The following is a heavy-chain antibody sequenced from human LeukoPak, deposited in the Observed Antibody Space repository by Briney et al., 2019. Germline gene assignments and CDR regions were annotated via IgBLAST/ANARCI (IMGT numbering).Heavy chain of an antibody. CDR3: AREYSSGWYEFDP. D-gene: IGHD6-19*01. CDR2: IYYSGST. CDR1: GGSISSYY. Sequence: SETLSLTCTVSGGSISSYYWSWIRQPPGKGLEWIGYIYYSGSTNYNPSLKSRVTISVDTSKNQFSLKLSSVTAADTAVYYCAREYSSGWYEFDPWGQGTLVTVSS. J-gene: IGHJ5*02. V-gene: IGHV4-59*12.